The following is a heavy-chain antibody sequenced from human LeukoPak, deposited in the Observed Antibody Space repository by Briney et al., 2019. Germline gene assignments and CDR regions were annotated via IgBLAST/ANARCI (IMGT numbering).Heavy chain of an antibody. Sequence: PSETLSLTCAVYGGSFSGYYWSWIRQPPGKGLEWIGEINHSGSTNYNPSLKSRVTISVDTSKNQFSLKLSSVTAADTAVYYCAVLGYYDSSGYYYDEDYWGQGTLVTVSS. D-gene: IGHD3-22*01. V-gene: IGHV4-34*01. J-gene: IGHJ4*02. CDR2: INHSGST. CDR1: GGSFSGYY. CDR3: AVLGYYDSSGYYYDEDY.